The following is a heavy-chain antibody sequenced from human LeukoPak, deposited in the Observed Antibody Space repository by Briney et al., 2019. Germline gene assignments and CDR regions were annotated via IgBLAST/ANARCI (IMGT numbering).Heavy chain of an antibody. CDR1: GFTFDDYG. V-gene: IGHV3-20*04. J-gene: IGHJ4*02. CDR3: AKASTVTPYYFDY. Sequence: GGSLRLSCAASGFTFDDYGMSWVRQGPGKGLEWVSGINRNGVSTGYADSVRGRFTISRDNAKNSLYLQMNSLRAEDTALYYCAKASTVTPYYFDYWGQGTLVTVSS. CDR2: INRNGVST. D-gene: IGHD4-17*01.